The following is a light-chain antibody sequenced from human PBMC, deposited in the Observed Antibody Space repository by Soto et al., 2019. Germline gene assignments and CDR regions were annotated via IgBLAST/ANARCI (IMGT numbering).Light chain of an antibody. Sequence: AIRMTQSPSSFSASTGDRVTITCRASQGISSYLAWYQQKPGKAPKLLIYGASTLQSGVPSRFSGSGSGTDFALTITGLQSEDFATYYCQQYYSKPLLTFGGGTQVEIK. CDR1: QGISSY. V-gene: IGKV1-8*01. CDR2: GAS. CDR3: QQYYSKPLLT. J-gene: IGKJ4*01.